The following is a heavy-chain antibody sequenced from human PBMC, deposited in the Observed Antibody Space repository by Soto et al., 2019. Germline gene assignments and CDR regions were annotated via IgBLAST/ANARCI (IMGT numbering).Heavy chain of an antibody. CDR3: ARGTVADGFDP. D-gene: IGHD6-19*01. CDR2: ISTSSTYI. V-gene: IGHV3-21*01. J-gene: IGHJ5*02. CDR1: GFSFSGYT. Sequence: EVQLVESGGGLVKPGGSLRLSCAASGFSFSGYTMNWVRQAPGKGLEWVSSISTSSTYIYYADSVKGRFTISRDNAKTSLYLQMNSLRAEDTAVYYCARGTVADGFDPWGQGTLVTVSS.